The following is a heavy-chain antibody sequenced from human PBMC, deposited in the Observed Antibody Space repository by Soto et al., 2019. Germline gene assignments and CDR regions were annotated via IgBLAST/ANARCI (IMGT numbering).Heavy chain of an antibody. Sequence: QVTLKESGPVLVKPTETLTLTCTVSGFSLSNARMGVSWIRQPPGKALEWLAHIFSNDEKSYSTSPKSRLTISKDTSKSQVVLTMTNMDPVDTATYYCARTDDYYGSGSYRNWGQGTLVTVSS. CDR3: ARTDDYYGSGSYRN. CDR1: GFSLSNARMG. D-gene: IGHD3-10*01. J-gene: IGHJ4*02. CDR2: IFSNDEK. V-gene: IGHV2-26*01.